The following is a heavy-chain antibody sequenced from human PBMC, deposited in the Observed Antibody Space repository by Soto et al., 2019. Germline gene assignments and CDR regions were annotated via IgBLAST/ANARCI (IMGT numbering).Heavy chain of an antibody. CDR3: AKKGGGDYVLGY. Sequence: QITLKESGPTLVKPTQTLTLTCTFSGFSLSANGVGVGWIRQPPGKALEWLALIYWDDSKEYSPSLKSRLTITKDTSRNEVVLTMTNMYPVDTATYYCAKKGGGDYVLGYWGQGTLVTVSS. V-gene: IGHV2-5*02. CDR1: GFSLSANGVG. J-gene: IGHJ4*02. CDR2: IYWDDSK. D-gene: IGHD4-17*01.